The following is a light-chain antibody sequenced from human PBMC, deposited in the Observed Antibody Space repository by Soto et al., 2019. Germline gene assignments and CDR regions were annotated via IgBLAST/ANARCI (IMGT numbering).Light chain of an antibody. CDR1: QSVSSSD. V-gene: IGKV3-20*01. Sequence: EIVLTQSPGTLSLSPGERATLSCRASQSVSSSDLVWYQQKRGQPPRLLFYGASNRATGIPDRFSGSGSGTDFTLTISRLEPEDFAVYYCQQYGSSGTFGQGTKVDIK. CDR2: GAS. CDR3: QQYGSSGT. J-gene: IGKJ1*01.